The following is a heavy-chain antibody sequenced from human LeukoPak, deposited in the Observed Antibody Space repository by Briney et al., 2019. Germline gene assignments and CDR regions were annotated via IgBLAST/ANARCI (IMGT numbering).Heavy chain of an antibody. Sequence: AAVNVSCKASGYTFTGYYMHWVRQAPAQGLEGMGWINPNSGGTNYAQKLQGRVTMTRDTSISTAYMELSRLRSDDTAVYYCASLRRHESFDAFDIWGQGTMVTVSS. D-gene: IGHD3-16*01. CDR1: GYTFTGYY. V-gene: IGHV1-2*02. CDR3: ASLRRHESFDAFDI. J-gene: IGHJ3*02. CDR2: INPNSGGT.